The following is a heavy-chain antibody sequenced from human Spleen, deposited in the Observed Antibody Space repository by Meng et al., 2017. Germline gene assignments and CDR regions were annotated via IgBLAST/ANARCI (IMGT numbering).Heavy chain of an antibody. CDR2: IYYTGST. CDR1: GGSISSGDYY. CDR3: ARVNSGWYFDL. V-gene: IGHV4-30-4*01. D-gene: IGHD2-21*01. J-gene: IGHJ2*01. Sequence: QVQLQQWGAGLLKPSETLSLTCAVYGGSISSGDYYWNWIRQPPGKGLEWVGYIYYTGSTYHNPSLKSRVIVSVDTSKNQFSLKLSSVTAADTAVYYCARVNSGWYFDLWGRGTLVTVSS.